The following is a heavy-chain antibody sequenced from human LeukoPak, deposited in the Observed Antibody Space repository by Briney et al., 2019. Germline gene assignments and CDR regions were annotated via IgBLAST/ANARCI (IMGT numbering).Heavy chain of an antibody. V-gene: IGHV3-48*03. CDR3: ARGDPHADL. CDR2: ITISGHTK. Sequence: GGSLRLSCAASGFDLSTYEMNWVRQAPGKGLEWIADITISGHTKNYADSVKGRFTISRDNARTSLYLQMNSLRVEDTSVYYCARGDPHADLWGQGTLVTVSS. CDR1: GFDLSTYE. J-gene: IGHJ5*02.